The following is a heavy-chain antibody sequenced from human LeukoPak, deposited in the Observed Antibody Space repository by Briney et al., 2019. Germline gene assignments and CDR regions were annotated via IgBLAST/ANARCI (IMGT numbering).Heavy chain of an antibody. Sequence: PSETLSLTCTVSAGSISSSSHHWGWIRQSPGKGLEWIGSIYSGRTTYYNPSLNSRVTISVLTSKNQFSLQLHSVTAANTAVYYCARHDGRGGATMGALDSWGQGSLVTVSS. J-gene: IGHJ4*02. V-gene: IGHV4-39*01. CDR2: IYSGRTT. D-gene: IGHD5-12*01. CDR3: ARHDGRGGATMGALDS. CDR1: AGSISSSSHH.